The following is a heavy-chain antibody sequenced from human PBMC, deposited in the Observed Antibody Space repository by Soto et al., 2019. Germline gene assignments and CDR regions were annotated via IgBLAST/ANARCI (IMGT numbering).Heavy chain of an antibody. Sequence: GGSLRLSCAASGFTFSSYGMHWVRQAPGKGLEWVGVISYDGSNKYYADSVKGRFTISRDNSKNTLYLQMNSLRAEDTAVYYCSKDSVHYYYDSSGYLDYWGQGTLVTVSS. D-gene: IGHD3-22*01. CDR3: SKDSVHYYYDSSGYLDY. V-gene: IGHV3-30*18. J-gene: IGHJ4*02. CDR1: GFTFSSYG. CDR2: ISYDGSNK.